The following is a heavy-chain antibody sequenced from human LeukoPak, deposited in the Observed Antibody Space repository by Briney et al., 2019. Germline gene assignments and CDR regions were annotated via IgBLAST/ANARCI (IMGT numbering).Heavy chain of an antibody. CDR2: IYSDGNT. V-gene: IGHV3-53*01. Sequence: GGSLRLSRAVSGFTVSSIYMSWVRQAPGKGLEWVSSIYSDGNTYYADSVKGRFTISRDSSRNTLYLQMNSLRVEDSAVYYCAGDTHSSSWYDHWGQGTLVTVSS. CDR1: GFTVSSIY. D-gene: IGHD6-13*01. CDR3: AGDTHSSSWYDH. J-gene: IGHJ5*02.